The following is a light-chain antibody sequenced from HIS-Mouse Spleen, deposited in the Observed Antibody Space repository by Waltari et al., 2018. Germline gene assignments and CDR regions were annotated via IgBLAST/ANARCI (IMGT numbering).Light chain of an antibody. CDR2: QDS. Sequence: SYELTQPPSVSVSPGQTASITCSGDKLGDKYACWYQQKPGQSPVLVIYQDSKRPSGIPKRFSGSNSGNTATLTISGTQAMDEADYYCQAWDSSYSVFGGGTKLTVL. J-gene: IGLJ2*01. V-gene: IGLV3-1*01. CDR1: KLGDKY. CDR3: QAWDSSYSV.